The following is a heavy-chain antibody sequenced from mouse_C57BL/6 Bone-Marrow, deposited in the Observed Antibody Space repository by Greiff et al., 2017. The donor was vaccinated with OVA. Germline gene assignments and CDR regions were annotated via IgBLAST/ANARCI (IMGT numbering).Heavy chain of an antibody. J-gene: IGHJ2*01. CDR2: IYPGDGDT. CDR1: GYAFSSSW. D-gene: IGHD2-5*01. CDR3: ARPAYYSKGEGDY. V-gene: IGHV1-82*01. Sequence: QVQLKQSGPELVKPGASVKISCKASGYAFSSSWMNWVKQRPGKGLEWIGRIYPGDGDTNYNGKFKGKATLTADKSSSTAYMQLSSLTSEDSAVYFCARPAYYSKGEGDYWGQGTTLTVSS.